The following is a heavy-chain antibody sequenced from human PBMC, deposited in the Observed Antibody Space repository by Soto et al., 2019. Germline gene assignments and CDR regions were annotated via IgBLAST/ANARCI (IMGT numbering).Heavy chain of an antibody. J-gene: IGHJ4*02. CDR2: IYYSGST. CDR1: GGSISSSSYY. V-gene: IGHV4-39*01. CDR3: ARRRGYDSSGYYYPFDY. D-gene: IGHD3-22*01. Sequence: QLQLQESGPGLVKPSETLSLTCTVSGGSISSSSYYWGWIRQPPGKVLEWIGSIYYSGSTYYNPSLKSRVTISVDTSKNQFSLKLSSVTAADTAVYYCARRRGYDSSGYYYPFDYWGQGTLVTVSS.